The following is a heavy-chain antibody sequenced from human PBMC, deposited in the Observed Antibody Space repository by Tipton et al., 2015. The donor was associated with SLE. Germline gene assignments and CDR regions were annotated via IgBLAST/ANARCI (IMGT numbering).Heavy chain of an antibody. V-gene: IGHV4-59*12. CDR3: AREGLGNGFDI. Sequence: TLSLTCTVSGGSISTNYWTWIRQPPGKGLEWIGYIYYSGSTYYNPSLKSRVTISVDTSKNQFSLKLSSVTAADTAVYYCAREGLGNGFDIWGQGTMVTVSS. D-gene: IGHD7-27*01. CDR2: IYYSGST. CDR1: GGSISTNY. J-gene: IGHJ3*02.